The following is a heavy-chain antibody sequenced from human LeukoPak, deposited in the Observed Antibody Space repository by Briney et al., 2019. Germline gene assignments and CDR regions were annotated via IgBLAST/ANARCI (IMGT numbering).Heavy chain of an antibody. CDR2: ISSSSSYI. J-gene: IGHJ3*02. V-gene: IGHV3-21*01. Sequence: PGGSLRLSCAASGFTFSSYSMNWVRQAPGKGLEWVSSISSSSSYIYYADSVKGRFTISRDSAKNSLYLQMNSPRAEDTAVYYCARSSPHCSSTSCYNDAFDIWGQGTMVTVSS. CDR3: ARSSPHCSSTSCYNDAFDI. D-gene: IGHD2-2*02. CDR1: GFTFSSYS.